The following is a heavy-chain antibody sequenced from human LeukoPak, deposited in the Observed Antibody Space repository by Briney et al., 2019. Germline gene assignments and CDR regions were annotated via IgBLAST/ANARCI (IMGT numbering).Heavy chain of an antibody. CDR3: AREQSGTRGWYTVDY. V-gene: IGHV3-23*01. CDR2: IRPDGDRT. CDR1: GFTFSTYA. J-gene: IGHJ4*02. Sequence: GGSLRLSRAASGFTFSTYAITWVRQGPGKGLEWVSAIRPDGDRTYYANSVRGRFTISRDNSKDTVYLQINGLRVEDTAVYYCAREQSGTRGWYTVDYWGQGTLVTVSS. D-gene: IGHD6-19*01.